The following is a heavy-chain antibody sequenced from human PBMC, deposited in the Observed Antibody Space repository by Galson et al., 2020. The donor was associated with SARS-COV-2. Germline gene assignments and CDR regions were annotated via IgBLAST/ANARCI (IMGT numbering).Heavy chain of an antibody. Sequence: GGSLRLSCVASGFTFSRYGMSWVRQAPGQGLEWVATTSATTYYADSVRRRFIISRDDSNNILYLQMNVLSADDTAVYYCAKDFVRGIGYMDVWGPGTTVTVSS. V-gene: IGHV3-23*01. CDR3: AKDFVRGIGYMDV. J-gene: IGHJ6*03. CDR1: GFTFSRYG. CDR2: TSATT. D-gene: IGHD3-10*02.